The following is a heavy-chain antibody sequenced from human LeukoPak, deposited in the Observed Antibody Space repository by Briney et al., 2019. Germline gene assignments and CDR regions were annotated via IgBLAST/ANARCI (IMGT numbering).Heavy chain of an antibody. Sequence: PGGSVRLSCAASGFTFSVYSMNWVRQAPAKGLEWVSSISSSSSCKNYADSVKGRFTISRDNAKNSLYLQMNSLRVQDTAVYYCARLRNDYGDYGRNWFDPWGQGTLVTVSS. D-gene: IGHD4-17*01. CDR1: GFTFSVYS. V-gene: IGHV3-21*01. CDR2: ISSSSSCK. J-gene: IGHJ5*02. CDR3: ARLRNDYGDYGRNWFDP.